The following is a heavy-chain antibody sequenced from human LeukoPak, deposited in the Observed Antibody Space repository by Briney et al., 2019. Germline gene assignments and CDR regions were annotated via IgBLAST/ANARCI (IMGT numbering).Heavy chain of an antibody. J-gene: IGHJ4*02. CDR1: GYSENFYG. D-gene: IGHD2-8*01. Sequence: ASVKVSCKTSGYSENFYGITWVRQVAGQGLEWMGWISAQHGQTEYAPNSQDRVTMSTDTYTNTAYMELRSLRSDDTAVYYCAGSLGYCTSNVCYLKYWGQGTLVTVSS. CDR2: ISAQHGQT. V-gene: IGHV1-18*01. CDR3: AGSLGYCTSNVCYLKY.